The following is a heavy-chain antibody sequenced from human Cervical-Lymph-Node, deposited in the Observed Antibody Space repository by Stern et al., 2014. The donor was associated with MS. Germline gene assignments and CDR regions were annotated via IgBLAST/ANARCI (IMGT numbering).Heavy chain of an antibody. J-gene: IGHJ4*02. D-gene: IGHD1-26*01. CDR1: GHTFNSYY. V-gene: IGHV1-46*02. Sequence: VQLVESGAEVKKPGASVKVSCKAPGHTFNSYYMHWVRQAPGQGLEWMGTINPSGVSTNYAQKFQGRVTMTRDTSTSTVYMELSSLISEDTAVYYCAKGGDSGFFALDHWGQGTLVTVSS. CDR3: AKGGDSGFFALDH. CDR2: INPSGVST.